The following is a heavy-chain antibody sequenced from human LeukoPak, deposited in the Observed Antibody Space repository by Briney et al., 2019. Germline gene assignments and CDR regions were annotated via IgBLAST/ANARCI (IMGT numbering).Heavy chain of an antibody. D-gene: IGHD1-14*01. Sequence: SETLSLTCAVYGGSFSGYYWSWIRQPPGKGLEWIGEINHSGSTNYNPSLKSRVTISVDTSKNQFSLKLSSVTAADTAVYYCARDHISYYYYYMDVWGKGTTVTISS. CDR1: GGSFSGYY. V-gene: IGHV4-34*01. CDR2: INHSGST. J-gene: IGHJ6*03. CDR3: ARDHISYYYYYMDV.